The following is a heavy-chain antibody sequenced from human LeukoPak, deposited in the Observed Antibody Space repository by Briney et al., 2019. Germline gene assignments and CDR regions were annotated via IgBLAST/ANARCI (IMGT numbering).Heavy chain of an antibody. Sequence: GGSLRLSCAASGLTFNSYAMSWVRQAPGKGLEWVSAISARGGTTYYADSVKGRFTISRDNSKNTLYLQMNSLGAEDTAVYYCAKEVAIPVAVDAFERWGQGTLVTVSS. CDR2: ISARGGTT. J-gene: IGHJ3*02. CDR3: AKEVAIPVAVDAFER. D-gene: IGHD6-19*01. V-gene: IGHV3-23*01. CDR1: GLTFNSYA.